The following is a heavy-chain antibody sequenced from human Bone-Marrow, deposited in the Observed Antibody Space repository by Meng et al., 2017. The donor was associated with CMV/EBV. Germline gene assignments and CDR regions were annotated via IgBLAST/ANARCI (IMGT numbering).Heavy chain of an antibody. CDR3: ARDMSNWGFDNGMDV. J-gene: IGHJ6*02. CDR1: GGTFSSYA. Sequence: SVKVSCKASGGTFSSYAISWVRQAPGQGLEWMGGINPIFGTANYAQKFQGRVTITTDESTSTAYMELSSLRSEDTAVYYWARDMSNWGFDNGMDVWGQGTTVTVSS. V-gene: IGHV1-69*05. CDR2: INPIFGTA. D-gene: IGHD7-27*01.